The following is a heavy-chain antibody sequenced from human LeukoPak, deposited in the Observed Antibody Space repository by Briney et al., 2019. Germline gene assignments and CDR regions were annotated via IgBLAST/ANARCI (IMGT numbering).Heavy chain of an antibody. CDR3: ARGLLPGDYYYYYYMDV. D-gene: IGHD2/OR15-2a*01. CDR2: INHSGST. Sequence: SKTLSLTCAVYGGSFSGYYWSWIRQPPGKGLEWIGEINHSGSTNYNPSLKSRVTISVDTSKNQFSLKLSSVTAADTAVYYCARGLLPGDYYYYYYMDVWGKGTTVTVSS. CDR1: GGSFSGYY. J-gene: IGHJ6*03. V-gene: IGHV4-34*01.